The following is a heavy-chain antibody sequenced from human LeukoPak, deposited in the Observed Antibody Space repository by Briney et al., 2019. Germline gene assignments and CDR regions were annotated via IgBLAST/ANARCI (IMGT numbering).Heavy chain of an antibody. CDR2: MNPNSGNT. CDR3: ARSYGSGSYYNYGY. CDR1: GYTFTSYD. Sequence: ASVKVPCKASGYTFTSYDINWVRQATGQGLEWMGWMNPNSGNTGYAQKFQGRVTMTRNTSISTAYMELSSLRSEDTAVYYCARSYGSGSYYNYGYWGQGTLVTVSS. D-gene: IGHD3-10*01. J-gene: IGHJ4*02. V-gene: IGHV1-8*01.